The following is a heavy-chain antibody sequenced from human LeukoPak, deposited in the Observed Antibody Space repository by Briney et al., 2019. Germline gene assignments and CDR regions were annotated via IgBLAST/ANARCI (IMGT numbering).Heavy chain of an antibody. Sequence: SQTLSLTCTVSGGSISSGDYYWSWIRQPPGKGLEWIVYICYSGSTNYNPSLKSRVTMSVDTSKNQLSLKLTSVTAADTAVYSCARVYRDDFWSGYSKHFDSWGQGTLVTVSS. V-gene: IGHV4-30-4*01. CDR3: ARVYRDDFWSGYSKHFDS. CDR2: ICYSGST. J-gene: IGHJ4*02. CDR1: GGSISSGDYY. D-gene: IGHD3-3*01.